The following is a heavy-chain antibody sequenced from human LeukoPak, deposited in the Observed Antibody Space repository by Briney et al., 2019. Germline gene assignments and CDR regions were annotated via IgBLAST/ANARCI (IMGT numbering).Heavy chain of an antibody. D-gene: IGHD3-10*01. Sequence: SETLSLTCAVYGGSFSGYYWSWIRQPPGKGLEWIGEINHSGSTNYNPSLKSRVTISVDTSKNQFSLKLSSVTAADTAVYYCARKDRYYYDSGSYGIDYWGQGTLVTVSS. J-gene: IGHJ4*02. CDR1: GGSFSGYY. V-gene: IGHV4-34*01. CDR2: INHSGST. CDR3: ARKDRYYYDSGSYGIDY.